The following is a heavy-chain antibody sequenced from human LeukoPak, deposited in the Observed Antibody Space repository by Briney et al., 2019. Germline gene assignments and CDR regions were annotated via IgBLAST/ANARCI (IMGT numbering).Heavy chain of an antibody. D-gene: IGHD3-10*01. CDR2: ISWNSGSI. CDR3: AKGVRITMVRGAFDI. V-gene: IGHV3-9*01. CDR1: GFTFDDSP. Sequence: PGRSLRLSCAASGFTFDDSPMHWVRRAPGKGLEWVSGISWNSGSIGYADSVKGRFTISRDNAKNSLYLQMNSLRAEDTALYYCAKGVRITMVRGAFDIWGQGTMVTVSS. J-gene: IGHJ3*02.